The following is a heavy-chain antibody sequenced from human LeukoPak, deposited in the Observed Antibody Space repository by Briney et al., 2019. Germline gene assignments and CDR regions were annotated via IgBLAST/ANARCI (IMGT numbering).Heavy chain of an antibody. J-gene: IGHJ5*02. CDR1: GGFFSGYY. CDR2: INHSGST. V-gene: IGHV4-34*01. CDR3: ARRSSWLQLRNWFDP. Sequence: SETLSLTCAVYGGFFSGYYWSWIRQPPGKGLEWIGEINHSGSTNYNPSLKSRVTISVDTSKNQFSLKLSSVTAADTALYYCARRSSWLQLRNWFDPWGQGTPVTVSS. D-gene: IGHD5-24*01.